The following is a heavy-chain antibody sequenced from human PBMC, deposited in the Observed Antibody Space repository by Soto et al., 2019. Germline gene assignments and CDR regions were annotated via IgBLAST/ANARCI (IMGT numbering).Heavy chain of an antibody. V-gene: IGHV1-18*01. J-gene: IGHJ4*02. D-gene: IGHD3-22*01. Sequence: ASVKVSCKASGYTFTSYGISWVRQAPGQGLEWMGWISAYNGSTNYAQKLQGRVTMTTDTSTSTAYMELRSLRSDDTAVYYCARDHYYDSSGYIDYWGQGTLVTVSS. CDR3: ARDHYYDSSGYIDY. CDR2: ISAYNGST. CDR1: GYTFTSYG.